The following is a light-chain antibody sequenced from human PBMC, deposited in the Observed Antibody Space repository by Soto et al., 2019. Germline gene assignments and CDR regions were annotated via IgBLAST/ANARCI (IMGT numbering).Light chain of an antibody. CDR2: GAS. CDR3: QQYGSSPHT. J-gene: IGKJ2*01. V-gene: IGKV3-20*01. Sequence: EIGLTQSPGTLSLSPGERATLSCRASQSVSSSYLAWYQQKPGQAPRLLIYGASSRSTGIPDRFSGSGSGKDFNLTISRLEPEDFAVYYCQQYGSSPHTFGQGTKLEIK. CDR1: QSVSSSY.